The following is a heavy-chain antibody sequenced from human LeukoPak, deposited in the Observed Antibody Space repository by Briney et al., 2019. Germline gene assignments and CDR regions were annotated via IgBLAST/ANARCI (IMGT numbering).Heavy chain of an antibody. D-gene: IGHD7-27*01. CDR3: AKDTGDRGVDY. J-gene: IGHJ4*02. Sequence: GGSLRLSCAASGFTFSNYAMSWVRQAPGKGLEWVSGVTSRGGSTYYADSVKGRFTISRDNSKDTLYLQMNSLRAEGTAVYYCAKDTGDRGVDYWGQGTLVTVSS. CDR2: VTSRGGST. CDR1: GFTFSNYA. V-gene: IGHV3-23*01.